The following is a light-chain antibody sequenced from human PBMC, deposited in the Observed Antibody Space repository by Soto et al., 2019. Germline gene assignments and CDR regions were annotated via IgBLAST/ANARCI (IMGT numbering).Light chain of an antibody. J-gene: IGKJ5*01. V-gene: IGKV3-20*01. Sequence: EIVLTQSPGTLSLSPGERATLSCRASQSVYSSNLAWYQQKSGQAPRLLIYGASSRATGIPDRFSGSGSGTDFTLTISRLEPEDFAVYYCQHSSRTFGQGTRLEIK. CDR2: GAS. CDR3: QHSSRT. CDR1: QSVYSSN.